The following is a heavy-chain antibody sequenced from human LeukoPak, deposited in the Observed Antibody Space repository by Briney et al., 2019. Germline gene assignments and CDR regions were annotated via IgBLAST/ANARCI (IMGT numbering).Heavy chain of an antibody. Sequence: TGGTLRLPCAASGFTVSSNYMSWVRQAPGKGLEWVSIIFSGGSKYYAESVEGRFTISRDNSKNTLDLQMNSLRAEDTAIYYCARGVSSGRYTYFEYWGEGTLVSVSS. CDR3: ARGVSSGRYTYFEY. CDR1: GFTVSSNY. CDR2: IFSGGSK. J-gene: IGHJ4*02. V-gene: IGHV3-53*01. D-gene: IGHD6-19*01.